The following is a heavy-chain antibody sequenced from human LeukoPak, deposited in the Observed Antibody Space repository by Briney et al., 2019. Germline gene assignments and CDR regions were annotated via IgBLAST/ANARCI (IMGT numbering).Heavy chain of an antibody. D-gene: IGHD4-23*01. CDR1: GFQFSAYG. CDR2: ISSTGTII. V-gene: IGHV3-48*03. J-gene: IGHJ4*02. CDR3: ARDLDEVGSNLRRELAF. Sequence: GGSLRLSCRASGFQFSAYGLNWVRQSPGKGLQWISYISSTGTIIYYGDSVEGRFTISRDNARNSLALQMHSLRPEDTAVYYCARDLDEVGSNLRRELAFWGQGTLITVSS.